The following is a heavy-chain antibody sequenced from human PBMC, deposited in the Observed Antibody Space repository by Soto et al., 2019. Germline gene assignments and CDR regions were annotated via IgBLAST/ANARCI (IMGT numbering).Heavy chain of an antibody. J-gene: IGHJ4*02. D-gene: IGHD6-19*01. CDR1: GGSISSSSYY. V-gene: IGHV4-39*01. Sequence: PSETLSLTCTVSGGSISSSSYYWGWIRQPPGKGLEWIGSIYYSGSTYYNPSLKSRVTISVDTSKNQFSLKLSSVTAAETAVYYCARQDSSGWYSNWGQGTLVTVS. CDR3: ARQDSSGWYSN. CDR2: IYYSGST.